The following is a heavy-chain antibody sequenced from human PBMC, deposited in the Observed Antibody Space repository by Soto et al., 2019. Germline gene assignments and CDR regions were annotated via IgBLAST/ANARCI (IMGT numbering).Heavy chain of an antibody. Sequence: SETLSLTCAVSGGSISSGGYSWSWIRQPPGKGLEWIGYIYYSGSTNYNPSLKSRVTISVDTSKNQFSLKLSSVTAADTAVYYCARGLGVRGVISPLYYYYYGMDVWGQGTTVTVSS. V-gene: IGHV4-61*08. D-gene: IGHD3-10*01. CDR2: IYYSGST. CDR3: ARGLGVRGVISPLYYYYYGMDV. CDR1: GGSISSGGYS. J-gene: IGHJ6*02.